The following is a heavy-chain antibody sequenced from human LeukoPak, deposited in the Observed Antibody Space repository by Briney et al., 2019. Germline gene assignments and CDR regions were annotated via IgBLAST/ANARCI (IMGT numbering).Heavy chain of an antibody. Sequence: GGSLRLSCAASGFTFSSYAMSWVRQAPGKGLEWVSAISGSGGSTYYADSVKGRFTISRDNSKNTLYLQMNSLRAEDTAVYYCTKDNLWGGSGYYDSDYFDYWGQGTLVTVSS. D-gene: IGHD3-22*01. CDR3: TKDNLWGGSGYYDSDYFDY. J-gene: IGHJ4*02. CDR1: GFTFSSYA. V-gene: IGHV3-23*01. CDR2: ISGSGGST.